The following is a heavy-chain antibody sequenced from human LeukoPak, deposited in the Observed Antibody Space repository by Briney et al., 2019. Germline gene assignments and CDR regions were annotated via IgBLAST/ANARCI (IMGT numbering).Heavy chain of an antibody. CDR2: INSDGSST. D-gene: IGHD3-22*01. V-gene: IGHV3-74*01. CDR1: GFTFSSYW. CDR3: AKDLVVGALDY. Sequence: GSLRLSCAASGFTFSSYWMHWVRQAPGKGLVWVSRINSDGSSTSYADSVKGRFTISRDNAKNTLYLQMNSLRADDTAVYYCAKDLVVGALDYWGQGTLVTVSS. J-gene: IGHJ4*02.